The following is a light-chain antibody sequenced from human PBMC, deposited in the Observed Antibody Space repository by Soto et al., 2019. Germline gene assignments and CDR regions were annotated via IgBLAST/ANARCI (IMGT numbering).Light chain of an antibody. CDR1: QDISNY. Sequence: DIQMTQSPSSLSASVGDRVTITCQASQDISNYLNWYQQKPGKAPKLLIYDASNLETGVPSRFSGSGSGTDFTFTITSLQPEDIATYYCQQYKHPTTFGQGTRREIK. CDR2: DAS. CDR3: QQYKHPTT. V-gene: IGKV1-33*01. J-gene: IGKJ5*01.